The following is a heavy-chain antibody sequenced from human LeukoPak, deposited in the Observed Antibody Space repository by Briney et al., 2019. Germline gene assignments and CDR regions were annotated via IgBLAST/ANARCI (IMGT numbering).Heavy chain of an antibody. CDR3: ARDGYYYDSSGYHTLDY. D-gene: IGHD3-22*01. CDR2: IYSGGST. J-gene: IGHJ4*02. Sequence: GGSLRLSCAASGFTVSSNYMSWVRQAPGKGLEWVSVIYSGGSTYYADSVKGRFTISRDNSKNTLYLQMNSLRAEDTAVYYCARDGYYYDSSGYHTLDYWGQGTLVTVSS. V-gene: IGHV3-53*01. CDR1: GFTVSSNY.